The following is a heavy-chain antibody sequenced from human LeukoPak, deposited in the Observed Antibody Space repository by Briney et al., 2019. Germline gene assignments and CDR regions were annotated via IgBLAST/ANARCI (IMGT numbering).Heavy chain of an antibody. CDR1: GYTFTSYD. D-gene: IGHD3-16*01. J-gene: IGHJ6*02. CDR2: MNPNSGNT. CDR3: ARGVLSTRDIYYYYYGMDV. Sequence: GASVKVSCKASGYTFTSYDINWVRQATGQGLEWMGWMNPNSGNTGYAQKFQGRVTMTRNTSISTAYMELSSLRSEDTAVYYCARGVLSTRDIYYYYYGMDVWAQGTTVTVSS. V-gene: IGHV1-8*01.